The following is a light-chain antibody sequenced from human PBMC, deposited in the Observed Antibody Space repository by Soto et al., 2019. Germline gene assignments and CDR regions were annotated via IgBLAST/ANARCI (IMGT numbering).Light chain of an antibody. CDR2: GAS. Sequence: EIVMTQSPATLSVSPGERATLSCRASQSITSDLAWYQEKPGQAPRLLIYGASTRATGIPARFSGSGSGTEFTLTISSLQSEDSALYYCQQFYRWPWTFAPGTKVEI. V-gene: IGKV3-15*01. J-gene: IGKJ1*01. CDR1: QSITSD. CDR3: QQFYRWPWT.